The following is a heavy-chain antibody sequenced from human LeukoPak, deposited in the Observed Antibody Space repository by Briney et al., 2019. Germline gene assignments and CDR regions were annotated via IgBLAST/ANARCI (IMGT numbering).Heavy chain of an antibody. V-gene: IGHV4-39*07. Sequence: SETLSLTCTVSGGSISSSSYYWGWIRQPPGKGLEWIGSIYYSGSTYYNPSLKSRVTISVDTSKNQFSLKLGSVTAADTAVYYCARSGSYKGRAFDIWGQGTMVTVSS. CDR2: IYYSGST. D-gene: IGHD1-26*01. CDR3: ARSGSYKGRAFDI. CDR1: GGSISSSSYY. J-gene: IGHJ3*02.